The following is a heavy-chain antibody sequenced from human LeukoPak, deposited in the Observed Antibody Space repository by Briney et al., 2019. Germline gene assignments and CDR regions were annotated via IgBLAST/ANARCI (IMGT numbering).Heavy chain of an antibody. J-gene: IGHJ4*02. CDR3: ARGGYSSSWYYFDY. CDR2: IYTSGST. CDR1: GGSISSYY. Sequence: PSETLSLTCTVSGGSISSYYWSWIRQPAGKGLEWTGRIYTSGSTNYNPSLKSRVTMSVDTSKNQFSLKLSSVTAADTAVYYCARGGYSSSWYYFDYWGQGTLVTVSS. D-gene: IGHD6-13*01. V-gene: IGHV4-4*07.